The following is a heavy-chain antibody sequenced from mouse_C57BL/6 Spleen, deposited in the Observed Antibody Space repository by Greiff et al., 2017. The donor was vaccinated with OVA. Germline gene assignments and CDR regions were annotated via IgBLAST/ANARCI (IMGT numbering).Heavy chain of an antibody. Sequence: EVQLQQSGGGLVQPGGSMKLSCAASGFTFSDAWMDWVRQSPEKGLEWVAEIRNKANNHATYYAESVKGRFTISRDDSKSSVYLQMNSLRAEDTGIYYCTRRRRFWFAYWGQGTLVTVSA. CDR3: TRRRRFWFAY. CDR1: GFTFSDAW. J-gene: IGHJ3*01. V-gene: IGHV6-6*01. CDR2: IRNKANNHAT.